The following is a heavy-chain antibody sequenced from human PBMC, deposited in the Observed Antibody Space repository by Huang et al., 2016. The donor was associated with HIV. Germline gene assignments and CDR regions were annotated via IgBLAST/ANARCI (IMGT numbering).Heavy chain of an antibody. Sequence: QVQLQQWGAGLLKPSETLSLTCAVYGGSFSDYYWSWIRQPPGKGLEWIGEINQAGSNNSNPSLKRRGTIPVDTSKNQCSLKLSSVTAADTAVYYCARDNYYYGSGSYYKPRWEYYFDYWGQGTLVTVSS. V-gene: IGHV4-34*04. CDR1: GGSFSDYY. CDR3: ARDNYYYGSGSYYKPRWEYYFDY. D-gene: IGHD3-10*01. CDR2: INQAGSN. J-gene: IGHJ4*02.